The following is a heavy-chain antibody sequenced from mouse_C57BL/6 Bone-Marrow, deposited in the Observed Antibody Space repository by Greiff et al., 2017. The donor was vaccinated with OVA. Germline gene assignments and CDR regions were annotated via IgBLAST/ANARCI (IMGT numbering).Heavy chain of an antibody. CDR1: GYAFSSSW. CDR3: ARKAYGSKMRYFDV. J-gene: IGHJ1*03. Sequence: ESGPELVKPGASVKISCKASGYAFSSSWMNWVKQRPGKGLEWIGRIYPGDGETNYNGKFKGQVTLTADKSSSTAYMQLSSLTSEDSAVYFCARKAYGSKMRYFDVWGTGTTVTVSS. V-gene: IGHV1-82*01. CDR2: IYPGDGET. D-gene: IGHD1-1*01.